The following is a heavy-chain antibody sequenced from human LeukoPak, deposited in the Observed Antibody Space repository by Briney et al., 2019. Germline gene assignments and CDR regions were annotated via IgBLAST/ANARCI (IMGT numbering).Heavy chain of an antibody. J-gene: IGHJ4*02. Sequence: SETLSLTCTVSGGSIISSDYHWGWVRQPPGKGLEWIGTISYSGSTYYNPSLKSRVTISVDTSKNQFSLKLSSVTAADTAVFYCARRSYYDSSAIFDYWGQGTLVTVSS. V-gene: IGHV4-39*01. CDR1: GGSIISSDYH. D-gene: IGHD3-22*01. CDR3: ARRSYYDSSAIFDY. CDR2: ISYSGST.